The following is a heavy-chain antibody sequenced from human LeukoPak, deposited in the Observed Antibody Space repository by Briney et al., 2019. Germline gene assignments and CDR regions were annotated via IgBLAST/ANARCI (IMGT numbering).Heavy chain of an antibody. CDR1: GFTFSDYN. D-gene: IGHD3-10*01. Sequence: GRSLRLSCAASGFTFSDYNMHWVRQAPGKGLDWVALMSPDGNKKYYADSVKGRFTISRDNSKNTVVLQLNSLRAEDTAVNYCARDLIGRYTFDYCGQGTLVTVSS. V-gene: IGHV3-30-3*01. CDR3: ARDLIGRYTFDY. J-gene: IGHJ4*02. CDR2: MSPDGNKK.